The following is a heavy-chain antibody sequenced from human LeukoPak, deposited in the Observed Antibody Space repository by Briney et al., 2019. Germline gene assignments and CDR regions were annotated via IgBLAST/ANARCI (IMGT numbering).Heavy chain of an antibody. J-gene: IGHJ4*02. Sequence: GGSLRLSCAASGFTFSSYEMNRVRQAPGKGLKSGSYISSSGSTRTYADSVKGRFTISRDNAKNSLYLEMNSLRAEDTAVYYCAREIVSAVAGNFDYWGQGTLVTVSS. D-gene: IGHD6-19*01. CDR2: ISSSGSTR. V-gene: IGHV3-48*03. CDR3: AREIVSAVAGNFDY. CDR1: GFTFSSYE.